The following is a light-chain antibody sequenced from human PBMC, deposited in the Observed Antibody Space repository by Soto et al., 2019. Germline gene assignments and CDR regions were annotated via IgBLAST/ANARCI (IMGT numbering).Light chain of an antibody. J-gene: IGLJ1*01. V-gene: IGLV2-8*01. CDR1: SSDVGGYNY. Sequence: QSALTQPPSASGSPGQSVTISCTGTSSDVGGYNYVSWYQQHPGKAPKLMIYDVSKRPSGVPDRFSGSKSGNTASLTVSGLQAEDEADYYCSSYAGSNNLPYVFGTGTKLTVL. CDR3: SSYAGSNNLPYV. CDR2: DVS.